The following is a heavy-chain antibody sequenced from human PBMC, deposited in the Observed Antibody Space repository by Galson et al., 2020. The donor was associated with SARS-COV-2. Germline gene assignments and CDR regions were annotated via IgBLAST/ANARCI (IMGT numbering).Heavy chain of an antibody. V-gene: IGHV3-30-3*01. CDR3: AGNYYGSGSYYNAYLD. J-gene: IGHJ4*02. CDR1: GFTFSSYA. D-gene: IGHD3-10*01. CDR2: ISYDGSNK. Sequence: GGSLRLSCAASGFTFSSYAMHWVRQAPGKGLEWVAVISYDGSNKYYADSVNGRFTISRDNSKNTLYLQMNSLRAEDTAVYYCAGNYYGSGSYYNAYLDWGQGTLVTVSS.